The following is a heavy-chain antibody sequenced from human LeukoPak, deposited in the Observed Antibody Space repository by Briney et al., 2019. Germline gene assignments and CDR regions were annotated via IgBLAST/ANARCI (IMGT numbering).Heavy chain of an antibody. D-gene: IGHD5-18*01. V-gene: IGHV4-4*07. J-gene: IGHJ2*01. Sequence: PSETLSLTCTVSGGSISSYYWSWIRQPAGKGLEWIGRIYITGSTNYSPSLKSRVTMSVDTSQNQFSLKLRSVTAADTAVYYCAREMGYSYGYWYFDVWGRGTLVTVSS. CDR1: GGSISSYY. CDR3: AREMGYSYGYWYFDV. CDR2: IYITGST.